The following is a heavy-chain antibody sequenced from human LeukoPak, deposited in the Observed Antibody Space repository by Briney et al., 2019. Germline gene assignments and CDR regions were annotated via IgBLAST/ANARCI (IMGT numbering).Heavy chain of an antibody. J-gene: IGHJ4*02. CDR3: ASTLDYDSSGYLDY. CDR2: INPNSGGT. V-gene: IGHV1-2*02. Sequence: ASVKVSCKASGYTFTGYYIHWVRQAPGQGLEWMGWINPNSGGTNYAQKFQGRVTMTRDTSISTAYMELSRLRSDDTAVYYCASTLDYDSSGYLDYWGQGTLVTVSS. CDR1: GYTFTGYY. D-gene: IGHD3-22*01.